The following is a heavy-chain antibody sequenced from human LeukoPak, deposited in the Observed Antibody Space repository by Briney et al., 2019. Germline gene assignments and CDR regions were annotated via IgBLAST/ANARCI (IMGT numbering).Heavy chain of an antibody. Sequence: SETLSLTCTVSGYSISSGYYWGWIRQPPGQGLEWIGSIYHSGSTYYNPSLKSRVTISVDTSKNQFSLKLSSVTAADTAVYYCARVRRITIFPDAFDIWGQGTMVTVSS. V-gene: IGHV4-38-2*02. CDR2: IYHSGST. CDR1: GYSISSGYY. J-gene: IGHJ3*02. CDR3: ARVRRITIFPDAFDI. D-gene: IGHD3-9*01.